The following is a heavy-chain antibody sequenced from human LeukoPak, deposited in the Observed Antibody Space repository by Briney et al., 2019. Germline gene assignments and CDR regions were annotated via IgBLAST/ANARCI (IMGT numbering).Heavy chain of an antibody. CDR3: ARAQFTIFGVVTEFDY. J-gene: IGHJ4*02. D-gene: IGHD3-3*01. Sequence: SETLSLTCTVSGGSISSYYWSWIRQPPGKGLEWIGYIYYSGSTNYNPSLTSRVTISVDTSKNQFSLKLSSVTAADTAVYYCARAQFTIFGVVTEFDYWGQGTLVTVSS. CDR1: GGSISSYY. CDR2: IYYSGST. V-gene: IGHV4-59*01.